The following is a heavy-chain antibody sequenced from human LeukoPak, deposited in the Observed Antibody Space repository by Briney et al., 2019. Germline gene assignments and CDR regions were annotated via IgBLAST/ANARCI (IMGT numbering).Heavy chain of an antibody. CDR1: GFTFTSSA. CDR2: IVVGSGNT. Sequence: SVKVSCKSSGFTFTSSAVQWVRQARGQGLEWIGWIVVGSGNTNYAQKFQERVTINRDMSTSTAYMELSSLRSEDTAVYYCATDDVTTGTKTALGYWGQGTLVTVSS. J-gene: IGHJ4*02. D-gene: IGHD1-1*01. V-gene: IGHV1-58*01. CDR3: ATDDVTTGTKTALGY.